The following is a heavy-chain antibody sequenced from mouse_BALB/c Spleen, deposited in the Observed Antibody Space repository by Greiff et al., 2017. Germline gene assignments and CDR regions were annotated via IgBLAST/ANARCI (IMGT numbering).Heavy chain of an antibody. Sequence: EVQLQESGAELVKPGASVKLSCTASGFNIKDTYMHWVKQRPEQGLEWIGRIDPANGNTKYDPKFQGKATITADTSSNTAYLQLSSLTSEDTAVYYCARLTEYGKTWFAYWDQGTLVTVSA. CDR2: IDPANGNT. CDR3: ARLTEYGKTWFAY. V-gene: IGHV14-3*02. J-gene: IGHJ3*01. CDR1: GFNIKDTY. D-gene: IGHD2-10*02.